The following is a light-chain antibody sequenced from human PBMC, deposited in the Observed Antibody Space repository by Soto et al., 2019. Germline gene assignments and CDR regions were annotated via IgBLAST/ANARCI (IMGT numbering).Light chain of an antibody. V-gene: IGKV1-39*01. CDR3: QQSYSALSIT. J-gene: IGKJ5*01. Sequence: DIQMTQSPSSLSASVGDRVPITCRASESIARHLNWYQQKPGKAPKLLIYAASSLQNGVPSRFRGGGSETDFTLTISNLQPEDFATYYCQQSYSALSITFGQGTRLEIK. CDR1: ESIARH. CDR2: AAS.